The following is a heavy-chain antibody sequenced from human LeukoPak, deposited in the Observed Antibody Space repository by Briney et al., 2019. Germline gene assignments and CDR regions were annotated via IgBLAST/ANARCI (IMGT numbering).Heavy chain of an antibody. Sequence: PSETLSFTCNVSGGSISIYHWNWIRQSPGKGLEWIGYVYYSGTTEYNPSLKGRVTISVDTFKNQFSLKLTSVTAADTAVYHCAKNNDVWSGYFDSWGQGALVTVSS. V-gene: IGHV4-59*01. CDR1: GGSISIYH. CDR2: VYYSGTT. J-gene: IGHJ4*02. D-gene: IGHD3-3*01. CDR3: AKNNDVWSGYFDS.